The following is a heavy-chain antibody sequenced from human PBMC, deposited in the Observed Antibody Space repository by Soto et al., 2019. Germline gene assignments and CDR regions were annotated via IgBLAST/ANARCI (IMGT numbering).Heavy chain of an antibody. V-gene: IGHV1-69*02. Sequence: QVQLVQSGAEVKKPGSSLKVSCTASGDTFNFYTISWVRQAPGQGLEWMGRTIPILRMSDYAQKFQGRVTXXXDXXTSTVYMQLSSLRSEDTAVYYCATNYGSGSAHFDYWGQGTLVTVS. CDR2: TIPILRMS. J-gene: IGHJ4*02. CDR1: GDTFNFYT. CDR3: ATNYGSGSAHFDY. D-gene: IGHD3-10*01.